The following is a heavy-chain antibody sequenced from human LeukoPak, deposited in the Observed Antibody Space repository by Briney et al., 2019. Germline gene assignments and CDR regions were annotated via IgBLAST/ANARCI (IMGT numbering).Heavy chain of an antibody. Sequence: ASVKVSCKVSGYTFTDYYMHWVQQAPGKGLEWMGPVDPEDGETIYAEKFQGRVTITADTSTDTAYMELSSPRSEDTAVYYCATDRRDGYTNPFDYWGQGTLVTVSS. V-gene: IGHV1-69-2*01. CDR2: VDPEDGET. D-gene: IGHD5-24*01. CDR3: ATDRRDGYTNPFDY. J-gene: IGHJ4*02. CDR1: GYTFTDYY.